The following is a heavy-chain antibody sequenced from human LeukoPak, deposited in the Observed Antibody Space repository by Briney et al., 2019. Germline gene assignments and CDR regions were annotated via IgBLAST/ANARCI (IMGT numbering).Heavy chain of an antibody. CDR1: GFTVRRSY. D-gene: IGHD1/OR15-1a*01. CDR2: MYSGGST. Sequence: GGSLRLSCAASGFTVRRSYMTWVRQAPGKGLEWVSVMYSGGSTFYADSVKGRFTISRDNSKNTLSLQMNGLRAVDTAVYYCARVNIASGGLYYFDYWGQGTLVTVSS. CDR3: ARVNIASGGLYYFDY. J-gene: IGHJ4*02. V-gene: IGHV3-66*02.